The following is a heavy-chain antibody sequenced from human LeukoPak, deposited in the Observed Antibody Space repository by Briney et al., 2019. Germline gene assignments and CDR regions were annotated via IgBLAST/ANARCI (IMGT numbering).Heavy chain of an antibody. CDR3: AKEKGYYDILTGYSPFDY. CDR1: GFTFDDYA. Sequence: PGGSLRLSCAASGFTFDDYAMHWVRHAPGKGLEWVSGISWNSGSIGYADSVKGRFTVSRDNAKNSLYLQMSSLRAEDTALYYCAKEKGYYDILTGYSPFDYWGQGTLVTVSS. J-gene: IGHJ4*02. CDR2: ISWNSGSI. V-gene: IGHV3-9*01. D-gene: IGHD3-9*01.